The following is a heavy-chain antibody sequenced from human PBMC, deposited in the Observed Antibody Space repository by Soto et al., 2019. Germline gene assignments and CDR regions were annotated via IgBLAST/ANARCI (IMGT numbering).Heavy chain of an antibody. V-gene: IGHV1-24*01. Sequence: QVQLVQSGAEVKKPGASVKVSCKVSGYTLTELSMYWVRQAPGKGLEWMGGFDPEDGETIYAQKFQGRVTMTEDTSXXTAYMELSSLRSEDTAVYYCATPPPRTTVTTLADYWGQGTLVTVSS. CDR1: GYTLTELS. J-gene: IGHJ4*02. CDR3: ATPPPRTTVTTLADY. D-gene: IGHD4-17*01. CDR2: FDPEDGET.